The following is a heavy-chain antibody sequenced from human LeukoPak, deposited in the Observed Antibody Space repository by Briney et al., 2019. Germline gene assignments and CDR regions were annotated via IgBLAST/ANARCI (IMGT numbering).Heavy chain of an antibody. V-gene: IGHV3-23*01. CDR2: ISGSGGST. Sequence: GGSLRLSCAASGFTFSSYAMSWVRRAPGKGLEWVSAISGSGGSTYYADSVKGRFTISRDNSKNTLYLQMNSLRAEDTAVYYCAKDPEKYSSGWYAGKISGSHYYFDYWGQGTLVTVSS. D-gene: IGHD6-19*01. CDR3: AKDPEKYSSGWYAGKISGSHYYFDY. J-gene: IGHJ4*02. CDR1: GFTFSSYA.